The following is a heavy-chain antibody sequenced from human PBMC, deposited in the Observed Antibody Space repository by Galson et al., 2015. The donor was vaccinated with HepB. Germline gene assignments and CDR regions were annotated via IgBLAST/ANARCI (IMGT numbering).Heavy chain of an antibody. V-gene: IGHV3-33*06. CDR2: IWYDGSNK. J-gene: IGHJ3*02. CDR1: GFTFSSYG. CDR3: AKGRPYSRVAFDI. Sequence: SLRLSCAASGFTFSSYGMHWVRQAPGKGLEWVAVIWYDGSNKYYADSVKGRFTISRDNSKNTLYLQMNSLRAEDTAVYYCAKGRPYSRVAFDIWGQGTMVTVSS. D-gene: IGHD6-19*01.